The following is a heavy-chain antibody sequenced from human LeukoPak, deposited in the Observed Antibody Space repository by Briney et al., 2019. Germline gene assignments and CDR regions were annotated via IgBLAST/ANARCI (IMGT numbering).Heavy chain of an antibody. CDR1: VFTFSSSA. V-gene: IGHV1-58*01. CDR3: AAERHCNTARCDPYNLAY. Sequence: TSVKVSFKSTVFTFSSSAVQWLGQARGQRLEWIGWIVVGSDNTNYAQKFQERVTITRDMSTSTAYMELSSLRSEDTAVYYCAAERHCNTARCDPYNLAYWGQGTLVTVSS. D-gene: IGHD2/OR15-2a*01. CDR2: IVVGSDNT. J-gene: IGHJ4*02.